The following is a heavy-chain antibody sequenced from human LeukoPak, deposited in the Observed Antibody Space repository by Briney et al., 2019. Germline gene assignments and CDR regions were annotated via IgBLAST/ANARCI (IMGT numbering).Heavy chain of an antibody. V-gene: IGHV3-21*04. CDR2: ISGSSSYI. Sequence: GGSLRLSCAASGFTFSSYWMSWVRQAPGKGLEWVSSISGSSSYIYYADSVKGRFTISRDNSKNTLYLQMNSLRAEDTAVYYCAKDSYYDYVWGSYRYTNQFDYWGQGTLVTVSS. D-gene: IGHD3-16*02. CDR1: GFTFSSYW. J-gene: IGHJ4*02. CDR3: AKDSYYDYVWGSYRYTNQFDY.